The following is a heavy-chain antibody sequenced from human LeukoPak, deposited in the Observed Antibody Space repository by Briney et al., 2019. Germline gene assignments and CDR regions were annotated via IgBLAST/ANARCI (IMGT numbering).Heavy chain of an antibody. D-gene: IGHD6-19*01. V-gene: IGHV4-59*08. CDR1: GASITNYY. Sequence: SETLSLTCTVSGASITNYYWSWIRQPPGNGLEWIGYIYYTGTTKYNPSLDSRVTISVDTSKDQFSLRLSSVTAADTAVYYCARHSSAIAVAGTKFDYWDQGTLVTVSS. CDR2: IYYTGTT. J-gene: IGHJ4*02. CDR3: ARHSSAIAVAGTKFDY.